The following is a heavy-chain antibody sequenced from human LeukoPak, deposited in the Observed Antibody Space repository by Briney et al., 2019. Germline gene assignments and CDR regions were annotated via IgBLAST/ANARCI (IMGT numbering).Heavy chain of an antibody. V-gene: IGHV3-21*01. CDR2: ISSSSSYI. J-gene: IGHJ4*02. D-gene: IGHD5-18*01. CDR3: ARDPPSYGL. Sequence: SGGSLRLSCAASGFTFSSYNMNWVRQAPGKGLEWFSSISSSSSYIYYADSVKGRFTISRDNAKNSLFLQMNSLRAEDTAVYYCARDPPSYGLWGQGTLVTVSS. CDR1: GFTFSSYN.